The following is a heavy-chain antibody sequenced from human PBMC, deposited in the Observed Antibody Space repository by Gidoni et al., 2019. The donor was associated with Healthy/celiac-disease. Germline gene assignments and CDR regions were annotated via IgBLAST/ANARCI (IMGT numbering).Heavy chain of an antibody. Sequence: QLQLQESGPGLVKHSETLSLNCTVSGGSISSGSYYWGWIRQPPGKGLEWIGSIYYSWSTSYNPSLKIRVTRSVDTSKNQFSLKLSALTAADTAVYYCARHLPDSISPRPGYFQHWGQGTLVTVSS. CDR1: GGSISSGSYY. J-gene: IGHJ1*01. CDR2: IYYSWST. D-gene: IGHD6-13*01. V-gene: IGHV4-39*01. CDR3: ARHLPDSISPRPGYFQH.